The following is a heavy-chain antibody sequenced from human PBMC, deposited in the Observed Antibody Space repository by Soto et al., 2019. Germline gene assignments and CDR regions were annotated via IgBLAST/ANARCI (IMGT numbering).Heavy chain of an antibody. CDR3: GREAGYCGTTGCFDAVDM. CDR2: IKQDGSVT. V-gene: IGHV3-7*05. J-gene: IGHJ3*02. D-gene: IGHD2-2*01. Sequence: GGSLRLSCAASGFTLSSNWMHWVRQTPGKGLEWVANIKQDGSVTNYVDSVKGRFTISRDNAQNSLFLQMNSLRAEDTAVYYCGREAGYCGTTGCFDAVDMRGQGTMVTVSS. CDR1: GFTLSSNW.